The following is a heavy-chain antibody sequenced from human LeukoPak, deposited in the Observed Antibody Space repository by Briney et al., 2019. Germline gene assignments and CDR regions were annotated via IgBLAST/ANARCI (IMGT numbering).Heavy chain of an antibody. CDR1: GFTFSSYS. J-gene: IGHJ5*02. CDR3: AGGDILTGQNWFDP. V-gene: IGHV3-21*01. CDR2: ISSSSSYI. D-gene: IGHD3-9*01. Sequence: GSLRLSCAASGFTFSSYSVNWVRQAPGKGLEWVSSISSSSSYIYYADSVKGRFTISRDNAKNSLYLQMNSLRAEDTAVYYCAGGDILTGQNWFDPWGQGTLVTVSS.